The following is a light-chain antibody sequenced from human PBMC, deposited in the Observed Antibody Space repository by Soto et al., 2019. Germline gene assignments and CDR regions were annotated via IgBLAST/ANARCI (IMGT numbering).Light chain of an antibody. CDR2: DAS. V-gene: IGKV1-5*01. J-gene: IGKJ1*01. CDR1: QSISSW. Sequence: DIQMTQSPSTLYASVGDRVTITCRASQSISSWLAWYQQKPGKAPKLLIYDASSLESGVPSRFSGSGSGTEFTLTISSLQPDDFATYYCQQFRGTFGQGTKVDIK. CDR3: QQFRGT.